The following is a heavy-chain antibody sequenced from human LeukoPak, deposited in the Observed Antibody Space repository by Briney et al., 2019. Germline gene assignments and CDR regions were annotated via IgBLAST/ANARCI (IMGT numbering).Heavy chain of an antibody. J-gene: IGHJ5*02. V-gene: IGHV4-39*07. CDR3: ARGLRYSNWFDP. Sequence: SETLSLTCTVSGGSISSSSYYWGWIRQPPGKGLEWIGSIYYSGSTYYNPSLKSRVTISVDTSKNQFSLKLSSVTAADTAVYYCARGLRYSNWFDPWGQGTLVTVSS. CDR2: IYYSGST. CDR1: GGSISSSSYY. D-gene: IGHD2-21*01.